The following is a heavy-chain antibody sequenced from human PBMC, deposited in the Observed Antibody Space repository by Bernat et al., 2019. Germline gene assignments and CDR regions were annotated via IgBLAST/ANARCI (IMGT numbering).Heavy chain of an antibody. V-gene: IGHV3-23*01. J-gene: IGHJ4*02. Sequence: EVQLLASGGGLVQPGGSLRLSCAASGFTFSSYAVSWVRQAPGKGLEWVSAISGSGGSTYYADSVKGRFTISRDNSKNTLYLQMNSLRAEDTAVYYCAKGRYRGYGSGSYPGNKLYYFDYWGQGTLVTVSS. D-gene: IGHD3-10*01. CDR3: AKGRYRGYGSGSYPGNKLYYFDY. CDR1: GFTFSSYA. CDR2: ISGSGGST.